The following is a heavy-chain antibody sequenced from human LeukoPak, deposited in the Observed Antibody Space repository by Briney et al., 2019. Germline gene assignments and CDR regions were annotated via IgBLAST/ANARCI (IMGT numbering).Heavy chain of an antibody. Sequence: ASVKVSCKASGYTFTGYYMHWVRQAPGQGLEWMGWINPNSGGTNYAQKFQGRVTMTRDTSISTAYMELSRLRSDDTAVYYCANLGYCSSTSCSPFDYWGQGTLVTVSS. D-gene: IGHD2-2*01. CDR1: GYTFTGYY. CDR2: INPNSGGT. V-gene: IGHV1-2*02. CDR3: ANLGYCSSTSCSPFDY. J-gene: IGHJ4*02.